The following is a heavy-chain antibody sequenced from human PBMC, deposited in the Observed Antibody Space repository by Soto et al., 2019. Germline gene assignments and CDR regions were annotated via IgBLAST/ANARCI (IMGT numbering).Heavy chain of an antibody. CDR1: GF. CDR2: ISGSGHRT. V-gene: IGHV3-23*01. Sequence: GGSLRLSCAPSGFMSWVRQAPGEGLEWVSSISGSGHRTYYADSVKGRFTISRDNSKNTLYLQMNSLRAEDTAVYYCAKDFRIAARPDFYYGMDVWGQGTTVTVSS. CDR3: AKDFRIAARPDFYYGMDV. J-gene: IGHJ6*02. D-gene: IGHD6-6*01.